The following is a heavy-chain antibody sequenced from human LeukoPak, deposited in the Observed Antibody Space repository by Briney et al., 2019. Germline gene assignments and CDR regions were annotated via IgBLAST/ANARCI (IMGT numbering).Heavy chain of an antibody. CDR1: GGSISSGDYY. CDR3: ASTINCGGDCYLDY. CDR2: IYYGGST. V-gene: IGHV4-30-4*08. Sequence: TSQTLSLTCTVSGGSISSGDYYWSWIRQPPGKGLEWIGYIYYGGSTYYNPSLKSRVTISVDTSKNQFSLKLSSVTAADTAVYYCASTINCGGDCYLDYWGQGTLVTVSS. J-gene: IGHJ4*02. D-gene: IGHD2-21*01.